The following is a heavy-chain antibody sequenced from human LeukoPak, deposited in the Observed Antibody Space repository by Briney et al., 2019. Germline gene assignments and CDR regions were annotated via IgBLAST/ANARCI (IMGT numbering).Heavy chain of an antibody. D-gene: IGHD3-22*01. CDR3: ATPLDYRASSGFHQGGD. V-gene: IGHV3-74*01. CDR1: GFTFSTYW. CDR2: ISGDGTDT. Sequence: GGSLRLSCSASGFTFSTYWMHWVRQTPGKGLMWVSRISGDGTDTNYADSVKGRFTISRDNAKNTLYLQMNNLRAEDTAVYHCATPLDYRASSGFHQGGDWGQGTLVTVSS. J-gene: IGHJ4*02.